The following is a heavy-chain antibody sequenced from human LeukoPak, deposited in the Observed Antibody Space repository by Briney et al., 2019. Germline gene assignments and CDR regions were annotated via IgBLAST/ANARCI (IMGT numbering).Heavy chain of an antibody. CDR3: AKWARYCTNGVCYYFDY. CDR2: ISGGGVST. Sequence: QPGGSLRLSCAASGFTFSSFPMSWVRQAPGKGLEWVSVISGGGVSTYYADSVKGRFTISRDNSKNTLYLQMNSLRAEDTAVYYCAKWARYCTNGVCYYFDYWGQGTLVAVSS. J-gene: IGHJ4*02. D-gene: IGHD2-8*01. V-gene: IGHV3-23*01. CDR1: GFTFSSFP.